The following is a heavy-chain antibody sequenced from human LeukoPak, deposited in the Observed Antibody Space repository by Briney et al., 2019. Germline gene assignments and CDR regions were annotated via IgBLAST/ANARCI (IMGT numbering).Heavy chain of an antibody. D-gene: IGHD1-26*01. J-gene: IGHJ4*02. V-gene: IGHV4-39*01. CDR1: GGSISISNYY. CDR3: ARRTSNPVGAIDY. CDR2: ISYSGT. Sequence: SETLSLTCTVSGGSISISNYYWGWIRQPPGRGLEWIGSISYSGTYYNPSLKSRLTISVDTSKNYFPLNLRSVTAADTAVYYCARRTSNPVGAIDYWGQGTLVTVSS.